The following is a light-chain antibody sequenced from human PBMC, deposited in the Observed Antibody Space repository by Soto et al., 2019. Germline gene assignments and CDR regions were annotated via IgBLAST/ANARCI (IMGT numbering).Light chain of an antibody. CDR3: QQYGGSPQT. J-gene: IGKJ1*01. V-gene: IGKV3-20*01. CDR2: GAS. CDR1: QSVSNY. Sequence: EIVLTQSPGTLSLSPGERATLSCRASQSVSNYLAWYQHKPGQAPRLLIYGASSRATGIPDRFSGSGSETDFTLTISRLGPEDFAVYCCQQYGGSPQTFGQGTKV.